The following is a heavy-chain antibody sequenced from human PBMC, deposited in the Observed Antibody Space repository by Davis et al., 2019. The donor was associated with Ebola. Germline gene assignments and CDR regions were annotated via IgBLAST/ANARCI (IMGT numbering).Heavy chain of an antibody. CDR3: ARAPYYYDSSGWGGMDV. D-gene: IGHD3-22*01. J-gene: IGHJ6*02. V-gene: IGHV4-34*01. CDR2: INHSGST. CDR1: GGSFSGYY. Sequence: SETLSLTCAVYGGSFSGYYWSWIRQPPGKGLEWIGEINHSGSTNYNPSLKSRVTISVDPSKNQFSLKLSSVTAEDTAVYYCARAPYYYDSSGWGGMDVWGQGTTVTVSS.